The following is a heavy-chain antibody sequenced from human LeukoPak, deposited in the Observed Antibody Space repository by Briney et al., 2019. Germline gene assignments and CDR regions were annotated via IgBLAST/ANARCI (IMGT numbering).Heavy chain of an antibody. CDR1: GGSINNYW. J-gene: IGHJ4*02. D-gene: IGHD6-19*01. Sequence: SESLSLTCAVSGGSINNYWWSWVRQPAGTGLEWIGEIYHSGKTNYNVSLKSRVTMSVDKSKNQFSLKLTSVTAADTAFYFCARHIAVAGQRGFDYWGQGTLVTVSS. CDR2: IYHSGKT. V-gene: IGHV4-4*02. CDR3: ARHIAVAGQRGFDY.